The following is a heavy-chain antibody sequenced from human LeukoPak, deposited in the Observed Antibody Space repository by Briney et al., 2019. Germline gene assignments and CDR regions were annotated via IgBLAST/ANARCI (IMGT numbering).Heavy chain of an antibody. CDR2: ISAYNGNT. CDR1: GYTFTSYG. V-gene: IGHV1-18*01. Sequence: ASVKVSCKASGYTFTSYGISWVRQAPGQGLEWMGWISAYNGNTNYAQKLQGRVTMTTDTSTSTAYMELRSLRSDDTAVYYCARDIYCSGGSYYYGIGFDYWGQGTLVTVSS. D-gene: IGHD2-15*01. J-gene: IGHJ4*02. CDR3: ARDIYCSGGSYYYGIGFDY.